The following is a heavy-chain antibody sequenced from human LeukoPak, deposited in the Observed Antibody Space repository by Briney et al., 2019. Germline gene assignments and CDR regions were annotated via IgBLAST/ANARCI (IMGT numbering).Heavy chain of an antibody. D-gene: IGHD1-7*01. CDR2: MNPNSGNT. CDR1: GYTFTSYD. Sequence: ASVKVSCKASGYTFTSYDINWVRQATGQGLEWMGWMNPNSGNTGYAQKFQGRVTITRNTSISTAYMELSSLRSEDTAVYYCARELELNAFDIWGQGTMVTVSS. V-gene: IGHV1-8*03. CDR3: ARELELNAFDI. J-gene: IGHJ3*02.